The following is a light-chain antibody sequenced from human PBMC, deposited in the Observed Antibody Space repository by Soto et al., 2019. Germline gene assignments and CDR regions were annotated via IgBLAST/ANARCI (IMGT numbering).Light chain of an antibody. J-gene: IGKJ4*01. V-gene: IGKV3-20*01. CDR2: GTS. CDR3: QQYGSSPLT. Sequence: ELVLTQSPGTLSLSPGERATLSCRASRSIASSYLAWYQQRPGQAPRLLVSGTSTRATGIPDRFSGSGSGTDFTLTISRLEPEDFAVYYCQQYGSSPLTFGGGTTVEIE. CDR1: RSIASSY.